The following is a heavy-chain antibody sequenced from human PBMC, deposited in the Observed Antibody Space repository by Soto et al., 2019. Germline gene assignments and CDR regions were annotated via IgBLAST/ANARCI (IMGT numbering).Heavy chain of an antibody. CDR1: GYSITSGFY. V-gene: IGHV4-38-2*01. CDR3: TRGAGAPMVRFDY. Sequence: SETLSLTCGVSGYSITSGFYWGWIRQPPGKGLEWIASISYSGNTYYNPSLESRISIAVDTSKNQFSLRLTSVTAADTALYYCTRGAGAPMVRFDYWGQGTLVTVSS. D-gene: IGHD5-18*01. J-gene: IGHJ4*02. CDR2: ISYSGNT.